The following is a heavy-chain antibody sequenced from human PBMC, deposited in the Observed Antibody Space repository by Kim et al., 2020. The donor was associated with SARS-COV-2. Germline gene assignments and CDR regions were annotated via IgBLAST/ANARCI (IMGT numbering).Heavy chain of an antibody. CDR2: INPSGGST. Sequence: ASVKVSCKVYGNTFNNYYIYWVRQAPGQGLEWMGIINPSGGSTNYAQKFQGRVSMTRDTSTSTVYMDLSSLRSEDSAVYYCGRERGHCSGGSCYPGYYGVDVWGQGTTVTVSS. J-gene: IGHJ6*02. D-gene: IGHD2-15*01. CDR1: GNTFNNYY. CDR3: GRERGHCSGGSCYPGYYGVDV. V-gene: IGHV1-46*02.